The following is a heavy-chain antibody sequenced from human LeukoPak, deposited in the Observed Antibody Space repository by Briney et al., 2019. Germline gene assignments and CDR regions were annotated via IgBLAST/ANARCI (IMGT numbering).Heavy chain of an antibody. CDR2: FDPDHGEA. CDR3: ATLAYSGFGPRSDSDS. D-gene: IGHD5-12*01. V-gene: IGHV1-24*01. CDR1: GYTLNDLS. J-gene: IGHJ4*02. Sequence: GASVKVSCKVSGYTLNDLSTHWVRQAPGKGLEWMGGFDPDHGEAIYAQNFQGRVTMTEDTSSDTAYMELSSLRSEDTAVYYCATLAYSGFGPRSDSDSWGQGTLVTVSS.